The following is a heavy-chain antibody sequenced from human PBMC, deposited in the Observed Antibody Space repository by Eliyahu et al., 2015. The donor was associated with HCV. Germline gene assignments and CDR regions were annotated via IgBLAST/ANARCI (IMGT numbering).Heavy chain of an antibody. V-gene: IGHV4-59*01. CDR3: ASGGGGIAVAGTGGWFDP. CDR2: XHYSGST. CDR1: GCSITTYY. J-gene: IGHJ5*02. Sequence: QVQLQESGPGLVKPSETLSLTCTVSGCSITTYYWSWIRQPPGKGLAWFGYXHYSGSTNYNPSLKSRASISVDTSKNQFSLKLTSVTAADTAVYYCASGGGGIAVAGTGGWFDPWGQGTLVTVSS. D-gene: IGHD6-19*01.